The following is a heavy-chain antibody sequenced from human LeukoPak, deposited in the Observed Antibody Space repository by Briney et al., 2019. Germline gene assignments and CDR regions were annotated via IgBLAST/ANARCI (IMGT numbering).Heavy chain of an antibody. CDR1: GGSFSGYY. CDR3: AGGSRYPGYSSGWGN. V-gene: IGHV4-34*01. D-gene: IGHD6-19*01. J-gene: IGHJ4*02. Sequence: PSETLSLTCAVYGGSFSGYYWSWIRQPPGKGLEWIGEINHSGSTNYNPSLKSRVTISVDTSKNQFSLKLSSVTAADTAVYYCAGGSRYPGYSSGWGNWGQGTLVTVSS. CDR2: INHSGST.